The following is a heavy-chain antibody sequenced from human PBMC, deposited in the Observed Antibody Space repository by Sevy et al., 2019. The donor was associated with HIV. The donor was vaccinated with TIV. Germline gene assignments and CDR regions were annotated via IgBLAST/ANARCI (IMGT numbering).Heavy chain of an antibody. Sequence: GGSLRLSCAATGFTVTSNYMSWVRQGPGKGLEWVSGFYNGDSTQYADSVKGRFTISRDKSNNTLYLQMDSLRAEDTAVYYCESEAGSSSFDYWGQGTLVTVSS. CDR2: FYNGDST. V-gene: IGHV3-53*01. CDR3: ESEAGSSSFDY. J-gene: IGHJ4*02. CDR1: GFTVTSNY. D-gene: IGHD6-13*01.